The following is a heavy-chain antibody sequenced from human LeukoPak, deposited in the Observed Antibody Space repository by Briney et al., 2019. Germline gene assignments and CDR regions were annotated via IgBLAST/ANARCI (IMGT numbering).Heavy chain of an antibody. CDR3: ARGPGRRSPFDY. J-gene: IGHJ4*02. V-gene: IGHV4-31*03. CDR2: IYYSGST. Sequence: SETLSLTCTVSGGSISSGGHYWSWIRQQPGKGLEWIGYIYYSGSTFYNPSLQSRVTISVDTSKNQSSLKLSFVTAADTAVYYCARGPGRRSPFDYWGQGTLVTVSS. CDR1: GGSISSGGHY.